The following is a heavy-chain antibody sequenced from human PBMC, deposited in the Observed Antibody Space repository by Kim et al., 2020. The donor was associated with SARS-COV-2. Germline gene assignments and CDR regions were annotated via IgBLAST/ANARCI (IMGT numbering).Heavy chain of an antibody. J-gene: IGHJ5*02. D-gene: IGHD6-19*01. CDR2: ISSSSSYI. Sequence: GGSLRLSCAASGFTFSSYSMNWVRQAPGKGLEWVSSISSSSSYIYYADSVKGRYTISRDNAKNSLYLQMNSLRAEDTAVYYCARAPPGYSSGWYDWFDPWGQGTLVTVSS. CDR1: GFTFSSYS. V-gene: IGHV3-21*01. CDR3: ARAPPGYSSGWYDWFDP.